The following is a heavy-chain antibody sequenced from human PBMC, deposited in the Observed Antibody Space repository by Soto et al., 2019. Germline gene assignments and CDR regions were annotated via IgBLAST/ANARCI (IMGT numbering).Heavy chain of an antibody. Sequence: QVQLVQSGAEVKKPGSSVKVSCKASGGTFSSYAISWVRQAPGQGLEWMGGIIPIFGTANYAQKFQGRVTITADDSTSTAYMELSSLRSEDTAVYYCARDEGRVEYSSSWYYYYGMDVWGQGTTVTVSS. CDR1: GGTFSSYA. V-gene: IGHV1-69*01. J-gene: IGHJ6*02. CDR2: IIPIFGTA. CDR3: ARDEGRVEYSSSWYYYYGMDV. D-gene: IGHD6-13*01.